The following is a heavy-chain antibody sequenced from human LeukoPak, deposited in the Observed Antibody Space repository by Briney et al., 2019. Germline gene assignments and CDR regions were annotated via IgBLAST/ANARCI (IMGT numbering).Heavy chain of an antibody. CDR1: GFTFSNYW. D-gene: IGHD5-18*01. Sequence: GGSLILSCAASGFTFSNYWMHWVRQAPGKGLVWVSRINSDGSDTTYADSVKGRFTISRDNAKNTLYLQMNSLRAEDTAVYYCAREDRFGYNYAYGLDVWGPGTTVTVS. J-gene: IGHJ6*02. CDR2: INSDGSDT. V-gene: IGHV3-74*01. CDR3: AREDRFGYNYAYGLDV.